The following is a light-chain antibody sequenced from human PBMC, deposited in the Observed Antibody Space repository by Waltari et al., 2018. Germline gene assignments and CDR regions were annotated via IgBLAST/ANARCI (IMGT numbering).Light chain of an antibody. CDR2: GAS. CDR3: KHYVRLPAT. CDR1: QSVGRT. J-gene: IGKJ1*01. V-gene: IGKV3-20*01. Sequence: DIVLTQSPGTLSLSPGERATLSCRASQSVGRTLAWYQQKPGQAPRLLIYGASSRATGIPDRFSGSGSGTDFSLTINRLEPEDFAVYFCKHYVRLPATFGQGTKVEIK.